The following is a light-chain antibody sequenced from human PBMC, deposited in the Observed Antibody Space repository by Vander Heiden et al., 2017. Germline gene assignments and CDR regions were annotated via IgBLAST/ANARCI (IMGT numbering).Light chain of an antibody. Sequence: DVVMTQSPLSLAATLGQPASISCRSSQSLVSSNGNTFLNWFHQRPGQSPRRLIYKISNRDSGVPDRFTGSGSGTEFTLKISRVEAEDVGLYYCMQGTHWPYTLGQGTKLEIK. CDR2: KIS. CDR1: QSLVSSNGNTF. V-gene: IGKV2-30*01. CDR3: MQGTHWPYT. J-gene: IGKJ2*01.